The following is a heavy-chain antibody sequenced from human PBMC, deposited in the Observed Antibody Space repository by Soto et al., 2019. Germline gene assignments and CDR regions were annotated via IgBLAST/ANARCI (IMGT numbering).Heavy chain of an antibody. CDR1: GYTFTSYG. J-gene: IGHJ5*02. CDR3: ARAWSGSSPNNWFDP. V-gene: IGHV1-18*01. CDR2: ISAYNGNT. D-gene: IGHD6-6*01. Sequence: GASVKVSCKASGYTFTSYGISWVRQAPGQGLEWMGWISAYNGNTNYAQKLQGRVTMTTDTSTSTAYMELRSLRSDDTAVYYCARAWSGSSPNNWFDPWGQGTLVTVSS.